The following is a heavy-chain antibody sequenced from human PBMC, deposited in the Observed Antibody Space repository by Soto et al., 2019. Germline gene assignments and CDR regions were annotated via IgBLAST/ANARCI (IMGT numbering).Heavy chain of an antibody. CDR3: ARDRNSGYSLTVRYFDY. CDR2: IIPIFGTA. J-gene: IGHJ4*02. D-gene: IGHD5-12*01. CDR1: GGTFSSYA. V-gene: IGHV1-69*01. Sequence: QVQLVQSGAEVKKPGSSVKVSCKASGGTFSSYAISWVRQAPGQGLEWMGGIIPIFGTANYAQKFQGRVTITADESMSTAYMELSSLRSEDTAVYYCARDRNSGYSLTVRYFDYWGQGTLVTVSS.